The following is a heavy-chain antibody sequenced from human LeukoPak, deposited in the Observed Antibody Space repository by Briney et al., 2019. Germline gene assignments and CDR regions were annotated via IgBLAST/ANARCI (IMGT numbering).Heavy chain of an antibody. Sequence: SLKVSCKASGGTFSSYAISWVRQAPGQGLEWVGRIIPIFGTANYAQTLKGRVTISADESTSTPYMELCRLRAEDTAVYYSAREVRFFEWGEAFDIWGQGTMVTVSS. V-gene: IGHV1-69*01. CDR3: AREVRFFEWGEAFDI. CDR1: GGTFSSYA. J-gene: IGHJ3*02. CDR2: IIPIFGTA. D-gene: IGHD3-3*01.